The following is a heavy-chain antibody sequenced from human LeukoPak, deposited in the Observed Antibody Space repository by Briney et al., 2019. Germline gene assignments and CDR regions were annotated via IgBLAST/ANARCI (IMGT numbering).Heavy chain of an antibody. J-gene: IGHJ4*02. D-gene: IGHD1-26*01. CDR3: ARIIGISGTYPTDY. V-gene: IGHV3-21*06. CDR2: ISSTSTYI. Sequence: GSLRLSCAASGFTFRTYSMNWVRQAPGKGLEWVSSISSTSTYIYYADSMKGRFIISRDNARNSLYLEMNSLRAEDTAVYYCARIIGISGTYPTDYWGQGTLVTVSS. CDR1: GFTFRTYS.